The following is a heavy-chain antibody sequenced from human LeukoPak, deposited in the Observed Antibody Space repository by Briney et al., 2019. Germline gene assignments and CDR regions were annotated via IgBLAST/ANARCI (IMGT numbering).Heavy chain of an antibody. CDR3: ARDLSSIVATMNGYYYYYMDV. CDR1: GYTFTSYY. J-gene: IGHJ6*03. Sequence: GASVKVSCKASGYTFTSYYMHWVRQALGQGLEWMGIINPSGGSTSYAQKFQGRVTMTRDTSISTAYMELSSLRSDDTAVYYCARDLSSIVATMNGYYYYYMDVWGKGTTVTVSS. D-gene: IGHD5-12*01. V-gene: IGHV1-46*01. CDR2: INPSGGST.